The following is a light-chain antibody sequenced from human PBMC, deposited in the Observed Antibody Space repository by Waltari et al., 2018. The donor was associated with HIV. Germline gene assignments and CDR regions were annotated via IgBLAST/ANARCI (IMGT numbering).Light chain of an antibody. J-gene: IGLJ3*02. Sequence: SSELTQDPTVSVSLGQTATIKCQGDSLTTYYASWYQQKQGQAPVLVFYGKRNRPSGIPDRFSGSSSGNTASLIITETQAGDEADYYCHSRDGSAKRAVFGGGTKLTVL. V-gene: IGLV3-19*01. CDR1: SLTTYY. CDR2: GKR. CDR3: HSRDGSAKRAV.